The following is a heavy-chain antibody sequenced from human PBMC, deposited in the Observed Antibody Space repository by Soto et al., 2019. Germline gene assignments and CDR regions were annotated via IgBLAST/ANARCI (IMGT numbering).Heavy chain of an antibody. D-gene: IGHD2-2*01. CDR1: GFPFSSYW. CDR2: INGEGSSL. CDR3: TRRGCSTTGCYFN. J-gene: IGHJ4*02. Sequence: GGSLRLSCAASGFPFSSYWMHWVRQAPGKGLVWVSRINGEGSSLNYADSVKGRFTISRDNAKNTLYLQMNSLRAEDAAVYYCTRRGCSTTGCYFNWGRGTLVTVSS. V-gene: IGHV3-74*01.